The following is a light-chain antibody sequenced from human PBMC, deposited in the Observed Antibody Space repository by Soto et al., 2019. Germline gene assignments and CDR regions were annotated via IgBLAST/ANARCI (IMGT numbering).Light chain of an antibody. CDR3: QQYNSYWIT. CDR2: KAS. J-gene: IGKJ4*01. V-gene: IGKV1-5*03. Sequence: DIQMPQSPSILSASVGVRVTITCRASQRISSWLAWYQQNPGKAPKLLLYKASSLESRVPSRFSRSGSGTEFALTISSLQHDEFATYYCQQYNSYWITFGGGTNVDIK. CDR1: QRISSW.